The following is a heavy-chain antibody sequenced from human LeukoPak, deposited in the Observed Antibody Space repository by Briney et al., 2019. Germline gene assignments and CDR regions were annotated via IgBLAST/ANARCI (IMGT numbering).Heavy chain of an antibody. CDR1: GGTFNNYA. D-gene: IGHD5-24*01. V-gene: IGHV1-69*13. CDR2: IMSIFGAA. J-gene: IGHJ5*02. Sequence: SVKVSCKTSGGTFNNYAITWVRQAPGQGLEWMGGIMSIFGAANYAQKFQDRVTITADESTSTVYMELSSLRSEDTAIYYCARLWRDWFDPWGQGTLVTVSS. CDR3: ARLWRDWFDP.